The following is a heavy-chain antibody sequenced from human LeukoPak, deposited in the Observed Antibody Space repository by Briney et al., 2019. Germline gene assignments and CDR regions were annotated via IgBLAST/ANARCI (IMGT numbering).Heavy chain of an antibody. CDR2: IYTSGST. CDR1: GGSISSYY. J-gene: IGHJ4*02. V-gene: IGHV4-4*07. D-gene: IGHD6-13*01. Sequence: LETLSLTCTVSGGSISSYYWSWIRQAAGKGLQWIGRIYTSGSTDYNPSLKTRLTMSVDTSKNQFSLKLSSVTAADTAVYYCARGGSSWQSFDYWGQGTLVTVSS. CDR3: ARGGSSWQSFDY.